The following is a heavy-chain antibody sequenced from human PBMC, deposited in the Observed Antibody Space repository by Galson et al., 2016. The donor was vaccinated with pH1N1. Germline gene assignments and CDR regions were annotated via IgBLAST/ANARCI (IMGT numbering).Heavy chain of an antibody. CDR1: GYLLTELS. V-gene: IGHV1-24*01. D-gene: IGHD4-23*01. J-gene: IGHJ6*03. CDR2: FTAEDGET. Sequence: SVKVSCKVSGYLLTELSIFWVRQAPGKGLEWIGGFTAEDGETVYAQKLQGRVTMTEDTSTDTAYMELSSLRYEDTAVYYCATNSIDYYYYMDVWGKGTTVTVSS. CDR3: ATNSIDYYYYMDV.